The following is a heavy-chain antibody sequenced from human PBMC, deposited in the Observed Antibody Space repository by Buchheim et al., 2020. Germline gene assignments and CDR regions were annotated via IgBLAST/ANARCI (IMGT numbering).Heavy chain of an antibody. J-gene: IGHJ4*02. Sequence: QVQLVESGGGVVQPGRSLRLSCAASGFTSSSHGMHGVRQAPGKGLEWVAFIRYDGSNKYYADSVKGRFTISRDNSKNTLYLQMHSLRAEDTAVYYCAKGRVDTAMAVDYWGQGTL. D-gene: IGHD5-18*01. CDR1: GFTSSSHG. CDR2: IRYDGSNK. CDR3: AKGRVDTAMAVDY. V-gene: IGHV3-30*02.